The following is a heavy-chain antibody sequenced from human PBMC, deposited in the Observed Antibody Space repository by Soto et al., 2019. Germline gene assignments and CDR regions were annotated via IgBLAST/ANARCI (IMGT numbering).Heavy chain of an antibody. Sequence: QVQLVQSGAEVKKPGSSVKVSCKASGGTFSSYAISWVRQAPGQGLEWMGGIIPIFGTANYAQKFQGRVTITADESTSTAYMELSSLRSEDTAVYYCARDYYDSSGYYPTLAWFDPWGQGTLVTVSS. CDR2: IIPIFGTA. V-gene: IGHV1-69*01. CDR1: GGTFSSYA. D-gene: IGHD3-22*01. J-gene: IGHJ5*02. CDR3: ARDYYDSSGYYPTLAWFDP.